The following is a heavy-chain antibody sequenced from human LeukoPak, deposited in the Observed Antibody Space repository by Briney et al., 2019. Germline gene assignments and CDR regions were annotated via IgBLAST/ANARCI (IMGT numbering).Heavy chain of an antibody. Sequence: GGSLRLSCAASGFIFSNYGMSWVRQAPGKGLEWVAAISASGSATSYADSVRGRFTISRDNSKSTTYLQMNSLRAEDTAVYYCAKGDSGYYYYFDYWGQGTLVTVSS. D-gene: IGHD5-12*01. CDR1: GFIFSNYG. CDR3: AKGDSGYYYYFDY. V-gene: IGHV3-23*01. J-gene: IGHJ4*02. CDR2: ISASGSAT.